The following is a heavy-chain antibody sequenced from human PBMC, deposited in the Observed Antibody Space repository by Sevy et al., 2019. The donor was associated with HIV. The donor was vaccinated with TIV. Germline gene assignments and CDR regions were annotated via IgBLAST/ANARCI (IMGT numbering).Heavy chain of an antibody. CDR2: LSGSGGSA. J-gene: IGHJ3*02. CDR3: TKGHSYSSGWYRSAFDI. CDR1: GCTFSSYA. Sequence: GGSLRLSCAASGCTFSSYAMSWVRQAPGKGLEWVSALSGSGGSAYYADSVKGRFTISRDNSKNTLNLQMNSLRAEDTAIYYCTKGHSYSSGWYRSAFDIWGQGTMVTVSS. V-gene: IGHV3-23*01. D-gene: IGHD6-19*01.